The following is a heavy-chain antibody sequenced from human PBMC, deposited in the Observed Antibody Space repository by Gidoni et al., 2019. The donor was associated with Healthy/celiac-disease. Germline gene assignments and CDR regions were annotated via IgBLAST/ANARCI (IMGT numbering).Heavy chain of an antibody. D-gene: IGHD2-21*02. Sequence: EVQLLESGGGLVQPGGSLRLSCAASGFTFSSYAMSWVRQAPGKGLEWVSVISGSGGRTYYADSVKGRFTISRDNSKNTLYLQMNSLRAEDTAVYYCAKHEHIVVVTAILAWGQGTLVTVSS. CDR1: GFTFSSYA. J-gene: IGHJ4*02. CDR3: AKHEHIVVVTAILA. V-gene: IGHV3-23*01. CDR2: ISGSGGRT.